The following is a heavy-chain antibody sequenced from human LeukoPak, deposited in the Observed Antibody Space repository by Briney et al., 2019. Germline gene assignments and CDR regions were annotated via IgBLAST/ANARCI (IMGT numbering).Heavy chain of an antibody. CDR1: GYTLTELS. CDR2: INPSGGST. Sequence: ASVKVSCKVSGYTLTELSMHWVRQAPGQGLEWMGIINPSGGSTSYAQKFQGRVTMTRDTSTSTVYMELSSLRSEDTAVYYCARGLYCSSTSCHLSVDYWGQGTLVTVSS. CDR3: ARGLYCSSTSCHLSVDY. V-gene: IGHV1-46*01. D-gene: IGHD2-2*01. J-gene: IGHJ4*02.